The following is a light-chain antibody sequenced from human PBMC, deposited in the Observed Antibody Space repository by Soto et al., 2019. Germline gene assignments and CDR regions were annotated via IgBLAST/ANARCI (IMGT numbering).Light chain of an antibody. CDR1: QGIDDW. Sequence: DNKMTQSPSALSASVGDRVTITCRASQGIDDWLAWYQQKPGKAPKLLIYRASNLETGVPSRFSGSGFGTEFTLTISSLQPDDFATYYCQEYNSYFGGGTKVEIK. CDR3: QEYNSY. J-gene: IGKJ4*01. V-gene: IGKV1-5*03. CDR2: RAS.